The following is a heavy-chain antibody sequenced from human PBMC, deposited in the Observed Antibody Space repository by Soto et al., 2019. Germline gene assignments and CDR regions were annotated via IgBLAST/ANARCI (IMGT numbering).Heavy chain of an antibody. Sequence: QVQLVESGGGVVQPGRSLRLSCAASGFTFSSYAMHWVRQAPGKGLEWVAVISYDGSNKYYADSVKGRFTISRDNSKNTLYLQMNSLRAEDTAVYYCARDGTPLDYWGQGTLVTVSS. V-gene: IGHV3-30-3*01. CDR3: ARDGTPLDY. CDR2: ISYDGSNK. J-gene: IGHJ4*02. CDR1: GFTFSSYA. D-gene: IGHD1-26*01.